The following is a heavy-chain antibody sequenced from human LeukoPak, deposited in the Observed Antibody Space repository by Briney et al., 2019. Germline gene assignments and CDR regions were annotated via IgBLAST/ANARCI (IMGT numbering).Heavy chain of an antibody. Sequence: PSETLSLTCTVSGGSISSYYWSWIRQPAGKGLEWIGSIYTSGSTNYNPSLKSRVTMSVDTSKNQFSLKLSSVTAADTAVYYCARRSRRRIESFQVYYYGSGSLGGFDYWGQGTLVTVSS. CDR3: ARRSRRRIESFQVYYYGSGSLGGFDY. V-gene: IGHV4-4*07. J-gene: IGHJ4*02. CDR2: IYTSGST. CDR1: GGSISSYY. D-gene: IGHD3-10*01.